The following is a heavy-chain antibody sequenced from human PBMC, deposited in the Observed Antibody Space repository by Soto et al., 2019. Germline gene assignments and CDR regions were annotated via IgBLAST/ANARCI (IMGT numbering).Heavy chain of an antibody. V-gene: IGHV1-3*01. CDR1: GYTFATYA. CDR2: TNAGNGNT. J-gene: IGHJ5*02. CDR3: ARGIAPGLHDS. D-gene: IGHD3-3*01. Sequence: ASVKVSCKASGYTFATYAMHWVRQAPGQSLEVMGWTNAGNGNTKYSQQFQGRVTLTRDTSASTAYMEQRSLTSEDTAVYYGARGIAPGLHDSWGQGTLGTVSA.